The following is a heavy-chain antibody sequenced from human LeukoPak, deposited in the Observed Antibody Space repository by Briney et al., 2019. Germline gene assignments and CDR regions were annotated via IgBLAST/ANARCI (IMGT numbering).Heavy chain of an antibody. V-gene: IGHV1-46*01. J-gene: IGHJ3*02. D-gene: IGHD6-6*01. CDR2: INPSGGST. Sequence: ASVKVSCKASGYTFTSYYMHWVRQAPGQGLEWMGIINPSGGSTSYAQKFQGRVTMTRDTSISTAYMELSRLRSDDTAVYYCARPKYSSSTVDAFDIWGQGTMVTVSS. CDR1: GYTFTSYY. CDR3: ARPKYSSSTVDAFDI.